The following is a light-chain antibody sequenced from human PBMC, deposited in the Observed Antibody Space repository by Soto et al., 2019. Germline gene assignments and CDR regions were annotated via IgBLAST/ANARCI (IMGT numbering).Light chain of an antibody. Sequence: EIVLAQSPATLSLSPGERATLCCRASQSVSSYLAWYQQKPGQAPXLLIYDASNRATGIPARFSSSGSGTDFTLTISSLEPEDFAVYYCQQRSNWLFGGGTKVDIK. J-gene: IGKJ4*01. V-gene: IGKV3-11*01. CDR3: QQRSNWL. CDR2: DAS. CDR1: QSVSSY.